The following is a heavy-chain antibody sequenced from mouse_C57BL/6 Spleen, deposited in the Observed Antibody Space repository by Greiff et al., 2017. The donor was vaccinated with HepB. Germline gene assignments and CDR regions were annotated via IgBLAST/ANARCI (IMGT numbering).Heavy chain of an antibody. D-gene: IGHD2-3*01. J-gene: IGHJ4*01. Sequence: VQLQQSGPELVKPGASVKISCKASGYTFTDYYMNWVKQSHGKSLEWIGDINPNNGGTSYNQKFKGKATLTVDKSSSTAYMELRSLTSEDSAVYYCARMIPMDYWGQGTSVTVSS. V-gene: IGHV1-26*01. CDR3: ARMIPMDY. CDR2: INPNNGGT. CDR1: GYTFTDYY.